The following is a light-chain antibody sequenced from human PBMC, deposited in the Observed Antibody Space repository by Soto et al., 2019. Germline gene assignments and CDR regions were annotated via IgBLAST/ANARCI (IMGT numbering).Light chain of an antibody. CDR3: QQYGSSPET. Sequence: EIVMTQSPGTLSLSPGERATLSCRASQSGRDMYLAWYQQKPGQPPRLLIYGVSSRAYGIPDRFSGSGSGTDFTLTISRLEPEDFAVYYCQQYGSSPETFGQGTKVDIK. CDR1: QSGRDMY. CDR2: GVS. J-gene: IGKJ1*01. V-gene: IGKV3-20*01.